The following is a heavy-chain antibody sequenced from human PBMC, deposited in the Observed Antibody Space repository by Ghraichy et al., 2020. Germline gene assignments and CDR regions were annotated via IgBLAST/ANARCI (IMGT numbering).Heavy chain of an antibody. J-gene: IGHJ4*02. Sequence: GGSLRLSCAASGFTFSSYAMHWVRQAPGKGLEWVSVISYDGSNKYYADSVKGRFTISRDNTKNTLYLQMNSLRAEDTAVYYCAGYSYAVHYFDYWGQGTLVTVSS. CDR3: AGYSYAVHYFDY. D-gene: IGHD5-18*01. CDR2: ISYDGSNK. CDR1: GFTFSSYA. V-gene: IGHV3-30*04.